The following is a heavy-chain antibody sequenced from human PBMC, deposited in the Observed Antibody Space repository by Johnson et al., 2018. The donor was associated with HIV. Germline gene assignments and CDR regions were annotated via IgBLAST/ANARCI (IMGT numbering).Heavy chain of an antibody. J-gene: IGHJ3*02. Sequence: VQLVESGGGLVQPGGSLRLSCAASGFTFSSYDMHWVRQATGKGLEWVSAIGTAGDTYYPGSVKGRFTISRDNSKNTLYLQMNSLQAEDTAVYYCARTLWVGKESAFDIWGQGTMVTVSS. D-gene: IGHD3-16*01. V-gene: IGHV3-13*01. CDR2: IGTAGDT. CDR1: GFTFSSYD. CDR3: ARTLWVGKESAFDI.